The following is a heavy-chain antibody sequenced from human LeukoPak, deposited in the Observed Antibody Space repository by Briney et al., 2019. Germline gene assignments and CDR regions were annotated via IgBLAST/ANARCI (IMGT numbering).Heavy chain of an antibody. CDR3: AREEPYSYYYDSSGYYRGWFDP. CDR2: IYYSGST. D-gene: IGHD3-22*01. Sequence: SETLSPTCTVSGGSISSYYWSWIRQPPGKGLEWIGYIYYSGSTNYNPSLKSRVTISVDTSKNQFSLKLSSVTAADTAVYYCAREEPYSYYYDSSGYYRGWFDPWGQGTLVTVSS. J-gene: IGHJ5*02. CDR1: GGSISSYY. V-gene: IGHV4-59*01.